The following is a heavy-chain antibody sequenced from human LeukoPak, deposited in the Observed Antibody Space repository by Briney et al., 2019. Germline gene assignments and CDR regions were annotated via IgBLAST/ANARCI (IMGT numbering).Heavy chain of an antibody. CDR1: GYTFISYG. D-gene: IGHD4-17*01. Sequence: ASVKVSCKASGYTFISYGISWVRQAPGQGLEWMGWISAYNGNTNYAQKLQGRVTMTTDTSTSTAYMELRSLRSDDTAVYYCARDSDYGDYINWFDPWGQGTLVTVPS. CDR2: ISAYNGNT. V-gene: IGHV1-18*01. CDR3: ARDSDYGDYINWFDP. J-gene: IGHJ5*02.